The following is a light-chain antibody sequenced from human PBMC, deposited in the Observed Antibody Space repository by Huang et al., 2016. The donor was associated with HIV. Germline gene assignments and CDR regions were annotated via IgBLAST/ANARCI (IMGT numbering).Light chain of an antibody. CDR3: QQYGDLPLT. CDR1: QNISNS. V-gene: IGKV1-33*01. Sequence: DIQMTQSPSSLSASVGDRVTITCQASQNISNSLNWYQQKPGKAPNLLIYDASNLKTGVPSRFSGSGSGTDFTITITSLQPEDVTTYYCQQYGDLPLTFGPGTKLDIK. J-gene: IGKJ3*01. CDR2: DAS.